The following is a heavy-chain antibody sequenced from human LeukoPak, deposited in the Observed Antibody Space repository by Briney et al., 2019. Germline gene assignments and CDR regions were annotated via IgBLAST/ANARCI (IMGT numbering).Heavy chain of an antibody. CDR3: AKGRGNDILTSFDI. V-gene: IGHV3-23*01. CDR2: ISGSGGST. Sequence: GGSLRLSCAASGFTFSKYAMNWVRQAPGKGLEWVSAISGSGGSTYYADSVKGRFTISRDNSKNTLYLQMNSLRAEDTAVYYCAKGRGNDILTSFDIWGQGTMVTVSS. D-gene: IGHD3-9*01. J-gene: IGHJ3*02. CDR1: GFTFSKYA.